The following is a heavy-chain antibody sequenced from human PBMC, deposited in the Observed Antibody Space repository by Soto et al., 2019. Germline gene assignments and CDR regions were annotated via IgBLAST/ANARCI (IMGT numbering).Heavy chain of an antibody. CDR2: ISGSGGST. CDR3: AKDIVVVPADKIAEYFQH. CDR1: GFTFSSYA. J-gene: IGHJ1*01. Sequence: HPGGSLRLSCAASGFTFSSYAMSWVRQAPGKGLEWVSAISGSGGSTYYADSVKGRFTISRDNSKNTLYLQMNSLRAEDTAVYYCAKDIVVVPADKIAEYFQHWGQGTLVTVSS. V-gene: IGHV3-23*01. D-gene: IGHD2-2*01.